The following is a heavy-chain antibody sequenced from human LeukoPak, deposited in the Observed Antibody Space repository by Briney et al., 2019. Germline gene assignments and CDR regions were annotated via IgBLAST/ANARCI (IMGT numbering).Heavy chain of an antibody. CDR2: INPSGGST. D-gene: IGHD2-21*02. J-gene: IGHJ6*02. V-gene: IGHV1-46*01. Sequence: ASVKVSCKASGYTFTAFYIHWVRQAPGQGLEWMGIINPSGGSTNYAQKFQGRVTMTRDTSTSTVYMELSSPRSEDTAVYYCAREKVVTAPWYYYSGMDVWGQGTTVTVSS. CDR1: GYTFTAFY. CDR3: AREKVVTAPWYYYSGMDV.